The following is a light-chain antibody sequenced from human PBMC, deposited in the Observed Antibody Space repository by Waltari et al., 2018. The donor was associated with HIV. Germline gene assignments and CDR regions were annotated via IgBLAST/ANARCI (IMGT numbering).Light chain of an antibody. V-gene: IGLV2-8*01. CDR3: SSDAGSNNVV. Sequence: QSALTQPPSASGSPGQSVTISCSGTSSDVGAYDFVSWYQQHPGKVPKLILYEVNKRPAGVPDRFSGSKSGHTASLTVAGLQADDEADYYGSSDAGSNNVVFGGGTKLTVL. CDR2: EVN. J-gene: IGLJ2*01. CDR1: SSDVGAYDF.